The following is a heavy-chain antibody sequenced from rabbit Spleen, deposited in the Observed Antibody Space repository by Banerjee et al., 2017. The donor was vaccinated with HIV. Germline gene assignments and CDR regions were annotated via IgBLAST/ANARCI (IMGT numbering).Heavy chain of an antibody. Sequence: QSLEESGGDLVKPGASLTLTCIASGVSFSGNSYMCWVRQAPGKGLEWIACIYGGDIHSTAYASWAKGRFTISKTSSTTVTLQMTRLTAADTATYFCGRGSATMTMVITGYYLSLWGPGTLVTVS. CDR1: GVSFSGNSY. J-gene: IGHJ4*01. V-gene: IGHV1S40*01. CDR3: GRGSATMTMVITGYYLSL. D-gene: IGHD2-1*01. CDR2: IYGGDIHST.